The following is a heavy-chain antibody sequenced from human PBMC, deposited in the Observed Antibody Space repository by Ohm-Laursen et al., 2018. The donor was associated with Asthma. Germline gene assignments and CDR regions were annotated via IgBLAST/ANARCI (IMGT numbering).Heavy chain of an antibody. D-gene: IGHD3-10*01. J-gene: IGHJ5*02. CDR1: GASFSTYY. V-gene: IGHV4-59*01. CDR2: IYSTGST. Sequence: SETLSLTCTLSGASFSTYYWGWIRQPPGKGLEWIGYIYSTGSTNYNPSLESRVTISIDTSTNQFSLKLSSVTAADTAVYYCARSYGSGSYYYNWFDPWGQGTLVTVSS. CDR3: ARSYGSGSYYYNWFDP.